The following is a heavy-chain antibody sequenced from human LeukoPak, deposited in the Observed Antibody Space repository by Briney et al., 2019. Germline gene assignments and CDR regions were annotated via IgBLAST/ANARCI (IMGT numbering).Heavy chain of an antibody. CDR3: ARLRFVAATGVSPFDY. Sequence: PGGSLRLSCAASGFIFSSYLMSWVRQAPGKGLEWVASIKQEGSEKYYVDSVKGRFTISRDNAKNSLYLQLNSLRAEDTAVYYCARLRFVAATGVSPFDYWGQGTLVTVSS. CDR1: GFIFSSYL. V-gene: IGHV3-7*01. CDR2: IKQEGSEK. D-gene: IGHD6-13*01. J-gene: IGHJ4*02.